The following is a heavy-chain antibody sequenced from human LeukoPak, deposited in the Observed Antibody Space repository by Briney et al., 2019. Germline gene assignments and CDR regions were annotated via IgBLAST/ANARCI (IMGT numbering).Heavy chain of an antibody. CDR1: GGSISSGGYY. CDR2: IYYSGST. Sequence: SETLSLTCTVSGGSISSGGYYWRWIRQHPGKGLEWIGYIYYSGSTYYNPSLKSRVTISVDTSKNQFSLKLSSVTAADTAVYYCARERPVTMGPYMDVWGKGTTVTVSS. CDR3: ARERPVTMGPYMDV. V-gene: IGHV4-31*03. D-gene: IGHD3-10*01. J-gene: IGHJ6*03.